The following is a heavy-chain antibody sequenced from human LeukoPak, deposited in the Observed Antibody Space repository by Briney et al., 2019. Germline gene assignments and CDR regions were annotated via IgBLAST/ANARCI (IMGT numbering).Heavy chain of an antibody. CDR3: AKPRDYYGPFAY. CDR2: ISGSGGRT. J-gene: IGHJ4*02. CDR1: EFTFNNYA. Sequence: HTGGSLRLSCAASEFTFNNYAMNWVRQAPGKGLEWVSAISGSGGRTYYADSVKGRFTISRDNSKNTLYLQMNSLRAEDTAVYYCAKPRDYYGPFAYWGQGTLVTVSS. D-gene: IGHD3-10*01. V-gene: IGHV3-23*01.